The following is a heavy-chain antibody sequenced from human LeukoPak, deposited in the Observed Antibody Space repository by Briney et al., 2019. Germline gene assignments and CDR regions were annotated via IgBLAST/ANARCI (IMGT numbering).Heavy chain of an antibody. CDR3: ARTTEGGYTYDYFYYYYMDV. CDR2: IYYSGNT. V-gene: IGHV4-39*07. D-gene: IGHD5-18*01. CDR1: GSSISSNNYS. Sequence: PSETLSLTCTVSGSSISSNNYSWGWIRQPPGKGLEWIGSIYYSGNTYYNPSLKSRVTISVHSSKNQFSLQLSSVTAADTAVYYCARTTEGGYTYDYFYYYYMDVWGKGTTVTISS. J-gene: IGHJ6*03.